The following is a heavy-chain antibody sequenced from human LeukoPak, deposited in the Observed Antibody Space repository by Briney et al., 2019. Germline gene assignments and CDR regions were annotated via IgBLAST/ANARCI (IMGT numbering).Heavy chain of an antibody. Sequence: GESLEISCKGSGYSFTSYWIGWLRQMPGKCLEWMGIIYPGDSDTRYSPSFQGQVTISADKSISTAYLQWNSLKASDTAMYYCARGFGAYDFPLFDPWGQGTLVTVSS. J-gene: IGHJ5*02. CDR2: IYPGDSDT. CDR1: GYSFTSYW. CDR3: ARGFGAYDFPLFDP. V-gene: IGHV5-51*01. D-gene: IGHD3-3*01.